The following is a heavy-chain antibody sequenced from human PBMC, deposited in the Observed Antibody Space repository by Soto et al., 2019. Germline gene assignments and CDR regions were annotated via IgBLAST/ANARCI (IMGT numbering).Heavy chain of an antibody. CDR3: ARSLGYSSGWYAGEYYYYGMDV. V-gene: IGHV1-69*13. Sequence: SVKVSCKASGGTFSSYAISWVRQAPGQGLEWMGGIIPIFGTANYAQKFQGRVTITADESTSTAYMELSSLRSEDTAVYYCARSLGYSSGWYAGEYYYYGMDVWGQGTTVTVSS. D-gene: IGHD6-19*01. CDR1: GGTFSSYA. J-gene: IGHJ6*02. CDR2: IIPIFGTA.